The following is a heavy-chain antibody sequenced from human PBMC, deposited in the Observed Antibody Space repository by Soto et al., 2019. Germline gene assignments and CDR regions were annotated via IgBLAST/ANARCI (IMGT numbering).Heavy chain of an antibody. CDR3: ASRTGRNYYGMDV. CDR1: GGSITYYY. J-gene: IGHJ6*02. Sequence: QVQLRESGPGLVKPSETLSLTCTVSGGSITYYYWSWIRQPPGEGLEWIGYAYYTGSTNYNPSLKSRVTISVDTSKNQFSLKLSSVTAADTAVYYCASRTGRNYYGMDVWGQGTTVTVSS. D-gene: IGHD3-9*01. CDR2: AYYTGST. V-gene: IGHV4-59*01.